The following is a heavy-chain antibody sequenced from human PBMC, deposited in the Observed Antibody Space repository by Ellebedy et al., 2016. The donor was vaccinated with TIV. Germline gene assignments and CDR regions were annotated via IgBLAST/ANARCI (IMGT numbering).Heavy chain of an antibody. CDR3: SSAPSGLFDY. D-gene: IGHD3-10*01. Sequence: GEFLKISCAASGFTVSNNYMSWVRQAPGKGLEWVSVIYSVGTTYHADSVKGRFIISRDNSKNTLYLQMNNLRVEDTAVYYCSSAPSGLFDYWGQGTLVTVSS. J-gene: IGHJ4*02. CDR1: GFTVSNNY. V-gene: IGHV3-66*01. CDR2: IYSVGTT.